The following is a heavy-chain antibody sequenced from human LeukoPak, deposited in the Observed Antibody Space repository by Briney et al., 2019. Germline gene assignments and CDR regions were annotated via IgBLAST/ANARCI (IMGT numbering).Heavy chain of an antibody. CDR1: GFTFNDYY. J-gene: IGHJ6*03. V-gene: IGHV3-11*01. Sequence: GESLRLSCAASGFTFNDYYMSWIRQAPGKGLEWVSYISSSGSTIYYADSVKGRFTISRDNAKNSQYLQMNSLRAEDTAMYYCARIRRQRFTVAQAYYYYMDVWGKGTTVTISS. CDR3: ARIRRQRFTVAQAYYYYMDV. CDR2: ISSSGSTI. D-gene: IGHD6-19*01.